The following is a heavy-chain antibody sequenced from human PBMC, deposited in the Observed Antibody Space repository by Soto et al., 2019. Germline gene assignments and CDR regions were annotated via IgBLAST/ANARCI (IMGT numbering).Heavy chain of an antibody. CDR3: AKDLGVSYYYGMDV. J-gene: IGHJ6*02. Sequence: PGGSLRLSCAASGFTFDDYAMHWVRQAPGKGLEWVSLISWDGGSTYYADSEKGRFTISRDNSKNSLYLQMNSLRAEDTALYYCAKDLGVSYYYGMDVWGQGTTVTVSS. CDR1: GFTFDDYA. CDR2: ISWDGGST. D-gene: IGHD2-8*01. V-gene: IGHV3-43D*04.